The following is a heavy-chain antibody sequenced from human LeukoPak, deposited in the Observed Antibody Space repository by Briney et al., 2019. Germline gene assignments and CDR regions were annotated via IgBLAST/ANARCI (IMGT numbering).Heavy chain of an antibody. CDR3: AKGSNDGYYYYYMDV. Sequence: GGSLRLSCAASGFTFSSYAMSWVRQAPGKGLEWVSAISGSGGSTYYADSVKGRFTISRDNSKNTLYLQMNSLRAEDTAVYYCAKGSNDGYYYYYMDVWGKGTTVTVSS. J-gene: IGHJ6*03. D-gene: IGHD4-11*01. CDR1: GFTFSSYA. V-gene: IGHV3-23*01. CDR2: ISGSGGST.